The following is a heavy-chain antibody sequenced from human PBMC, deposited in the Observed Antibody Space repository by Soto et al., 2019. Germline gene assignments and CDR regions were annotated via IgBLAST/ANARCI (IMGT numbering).Heavy chain of an antibody. D-gene: IGHD2-15*01. J-gene: IGHJ5*02. CDR2: TYYNGST. V-gene: IGHV4-31*03. CDR3: ASAKGYCSGGSCYSRWFDP. Sequence: KPSETLSLTCTFSCGSINSGPYYWSWIRQHPGKGLELIGYTYYNGSTYYNPSLKSRVTISVDTSKTQFSLRLRSVTAAGTAVYYCASAKGYCSGGSCYSRWFDPWGQGTLVTVSS. CDR1: CGSINSGPYY.